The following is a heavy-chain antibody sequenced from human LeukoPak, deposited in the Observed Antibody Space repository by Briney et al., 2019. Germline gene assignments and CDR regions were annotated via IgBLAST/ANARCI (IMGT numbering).Heavy chain of an antibody. CDR3: VETTPAY. CDR2: IYYSGST. D-gene: IGHD4-17*01. V-gene: IGHV4-39*01. Sequence: SETLSLTCTVSGGSISSSSYYWGWIRQPPGKGLEWIGSIYYSGSTYYNPSLKSRVTISVDTSKNQFSLKLSSVTAADTAVYYCVETTPAYWGQGTLVTVSS. J-gene: IGHJ4*02. CDR1: GGSISSSSYY.